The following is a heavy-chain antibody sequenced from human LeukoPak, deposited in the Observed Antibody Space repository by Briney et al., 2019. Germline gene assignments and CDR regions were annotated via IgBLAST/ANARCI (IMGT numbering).Heavy chain of an antibody. CDR3: ARVDGSGLDY. V-gene: IGHV1-2*02. CDR1: GYSFTGHY. Sequence: ASVKVSCKASGYSFTGHYMHWVRQAPGQGLEWMGWINPNSDGTNYAQTFQGRVTMTRDTSISTAYMELSRLRSDDTAVYYCARVDGSGLDYWGQGTLLTVSS. J-gene: IGHJ4*02. CDR2: INPNSDGT. D-gene: IGHD3-10*01.